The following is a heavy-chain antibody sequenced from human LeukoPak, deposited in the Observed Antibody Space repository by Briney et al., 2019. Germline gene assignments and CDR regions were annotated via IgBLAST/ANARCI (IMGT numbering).Heavy chain of an antibody. D-gene: IGHD3-3*01. V-gene: IGHV3-30-3*01. CDR1: GFTFSSYA. J-gene: IGHJ4*02. CDR2: ISYDGSNK. CDR3: ARASLPLEWFFDY. Sequence: GGSLRLSCAASGFTFSSYAMPWVRQAPGKGLEWVAVISYDGSNKYYADSVKGRFTISRDNSKNTLYLQMNSLRAEDAAVYYCARASLPLEWFFDYWGQGTLVTVSS.